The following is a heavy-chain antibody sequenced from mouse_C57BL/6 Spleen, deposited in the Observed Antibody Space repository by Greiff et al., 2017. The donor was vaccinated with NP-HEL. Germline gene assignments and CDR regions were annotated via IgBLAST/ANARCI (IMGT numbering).Heavy chain of an antibody. D-gene: IGHD1-1*01. V-gene: IGHV1-50*01. Sequence: VQLQQSGAELVKPGASVKLSCKASGYTFTSYWMQWVKQRPGQGLEWIGEIDPSDSYTNYNQKFKGKATLTVDTSSSTAYMQLSSLTSEDSAVYYCARRRLRAFDYWGQVTTLTVSS. CDR1: GYTFTSYW. J-gene: IGHJ2*01. CDR2: IDPSDSYT. CDR3: ARRRLRAFDY.